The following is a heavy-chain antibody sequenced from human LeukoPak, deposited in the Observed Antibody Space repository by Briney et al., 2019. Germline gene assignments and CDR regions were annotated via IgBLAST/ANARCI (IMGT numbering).Heavy chain of an antibody. CDR2: ISAYNGNT. Sequence: GASVKVSCKASGYTFTSYGISWVRQAPGQGLEWMGWISAYNGNTNYAQKLQGRVTMTTDTSTSTAYMELRSLRSDDTVVHYCARERHGTYYYDSSGSPSEFDYVPPDYWGQGTLVTVSS. D-gene: IGHD3-22*01. J-gene: IGHJ4*02. CDR1: GYTFTSYG. V-gene: IGHV1-18*01. CDR3: ARERHGTYYYDSSGSPSEFDYVPPDY.